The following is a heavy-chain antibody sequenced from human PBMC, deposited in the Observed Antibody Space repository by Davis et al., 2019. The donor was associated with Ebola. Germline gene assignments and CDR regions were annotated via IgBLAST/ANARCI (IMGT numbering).Heavy chain of an antibody. CDR2: IIPIFGTA. D-gene: IGHD2-21*02. CDR1: VGTFIRHP. Sequence: SVPVSCQASVGTFIRHPFSWVGPAGGQGLAWMGGIIPIFGTANYAQNFQGRVTITAEEGTSTAYMELSSLRAEDTAVYYCGRDAAVTAGYYFDYWGQGTLVTVSS. J-gene: IGHJ4*02. CDR3: GRDAAVTAGYYFDY. V-gene: IGHV1-69*13.